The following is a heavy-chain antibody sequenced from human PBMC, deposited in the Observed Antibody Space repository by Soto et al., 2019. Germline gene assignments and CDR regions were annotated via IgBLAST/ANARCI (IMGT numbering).Heavy chain of an antibody. V-gene: IGHV3-23*01. Sequence: GGSLRLSCAASGFTFSSYAMGWVRQGPGKGLEWVAVVSIGGSTHYADSVRGRFTISRDNSKNTLSLQMNSLTAEDTAVYFCAKRRGAGGHFNYWGQGALVTVSS. CDR2: VSIGGST. J-gene: IGHJ4*02. D-gene: IGHD2-15*01. CDR1: GFTFSSYA. CDR3: AKRRGAGGHFNY.